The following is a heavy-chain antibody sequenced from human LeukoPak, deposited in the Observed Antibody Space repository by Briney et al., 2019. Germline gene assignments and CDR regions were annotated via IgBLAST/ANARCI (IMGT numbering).Heavy chain of an antibody. CDR1: GFTFSSYS. CDR2: ISGGSSLI. D-gene: IGHD2-15*01. J-gene: IGHJ6*02. CDR3: ARGSNLGVVAATNYYYGMDV. Sequence: GGSLRLSCAASGFTFSSYSMNWVRQAPGKGLEWVSYISGGSSLIHYADSVKGRFTISRDNAKNSLYLQMNSLRDEDTAVYYCARGSNLGVVAATNYYYGMDVWGQGTTDTVSS. V-gene: IGHV3-48*02.